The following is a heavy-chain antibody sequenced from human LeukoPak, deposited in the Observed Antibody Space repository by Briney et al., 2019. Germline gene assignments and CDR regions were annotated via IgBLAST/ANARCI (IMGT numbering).Heavy chain of an antibody. CDR2: IRSKAYGGTI. D-gene: IGHD2-2*01. CDR3: TRCLELQVVASGY. Sequence: PGGSLRLSCTASGFTFSDYAMNWFRQAPGKGLEWEGFIRSKAYGGTIEYAASVKGRFTISRDDSKSIAYLQMNSLKTEDTAVYYCTRCLELQVVASGYWGQGTLVTVSS. J-gene: IGHJ4*02. CDR1: GFTFSDYA. V-gene: IGHV3-49*03.